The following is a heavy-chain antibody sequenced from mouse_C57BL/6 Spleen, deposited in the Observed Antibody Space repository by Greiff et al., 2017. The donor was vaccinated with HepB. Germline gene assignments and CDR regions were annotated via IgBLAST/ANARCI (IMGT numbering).Heavy chain of an antibody. CDR2: IDPETGGT. D-gene: IGHD2-4*01. CDR1: GYTFTDYE. J-gene: IGHJ2*01. Sequence: QVTLKVSGAELVRPGASVTLSCKASGYTFTDYEMHWVKQTPVHGLEWIGAIDPETGGTAYNQKFKGKAILTVDKSSSTAYMELRSLTSKDSAVYYCTRRGYDYDVRNYAYWGQGTTLTVSS. V-gene: IGHV1-15*01. CDR3: TRRGYDYDVRNYAY.